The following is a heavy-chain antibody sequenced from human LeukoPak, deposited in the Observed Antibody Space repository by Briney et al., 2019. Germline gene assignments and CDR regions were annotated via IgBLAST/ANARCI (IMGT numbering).Heavy chain of an antibody. CDR2: ISGSGGST. Sequence: GGSLRLSCAASGFTFSSYGMHWVRQAPGKGLEWVSAISGSGGSTYYADSVKGRFTISRDNSKNTLYLQMNSLRAEDTAVYYCAKHGIGAAYYFDYWGQGTLVTVSS. J-gene: IGHJ4*02. V-gene: IGHV3-23*01. CDR1: GFTFSSYG. CDR3: AKHGIGAAYYFDY. D-gene: IGHD2-15*01.